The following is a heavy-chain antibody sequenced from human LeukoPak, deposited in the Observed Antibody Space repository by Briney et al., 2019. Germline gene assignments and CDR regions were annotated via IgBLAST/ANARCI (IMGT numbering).Heavy chain of an antibody. CDR2: ISSSSSYI. Sequence: GGSLRLSCAASGFTFSSYSMNWVRQAPGKGLEWVSSISSSSSYIYYADSVKGRFTTSRDNAKNSLYLQMNSLRAEDTAVYYCARANLGFGESNYYYGMDVWGQGTTVTVSS. J-gene: IGHJ6*02. V-gene: IGHV3-21*01. CDR1: GFTFSSYS. D-gene: IGHD3-10*01. CDR3: ARANLGFGESNYYYGMDV.